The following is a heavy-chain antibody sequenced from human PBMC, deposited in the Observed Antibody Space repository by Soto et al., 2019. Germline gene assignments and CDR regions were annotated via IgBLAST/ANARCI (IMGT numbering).Heavy chain of an antibody. CDR1: GYTFTGYY. CDR3: AKDYYDGSASYGIEI. CDR2: INPKSGGA. V-gene: IGHV1-2*04. D-gene: IGHD3-16*01. Sequence: QVHLVQSGAAVKKPGASVKVSCKASGYTFTGYYIHWVRQAPGQGLEWMGWINPKSGGAHIAQKFEGWVTMTRDTSISTIYMELSSLRSNDTAVYYCAKDYYDGSASYGIEIWGQGTMVTVAS. J-gene: IGHJ3*02.